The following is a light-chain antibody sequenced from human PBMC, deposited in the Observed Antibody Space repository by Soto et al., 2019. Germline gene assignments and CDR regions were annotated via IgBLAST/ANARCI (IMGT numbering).Light chain of an antibody. V-gene: IGKV3-15*01. CDR2: GAS. J-gene: IGKJ1*01. CDR3: QQYNNWPPWT. CDR1: QSVRSN. Sequence: EIVMTQSPATLSVSPGERATHTCRASQSVRSNVAWYQQKPGQDPRLLIYGASTRATGIPARFSGSGSGTEFTLTISSLQSEDFAVYYCQQYNNWPPWTFGQGTKVEIK.